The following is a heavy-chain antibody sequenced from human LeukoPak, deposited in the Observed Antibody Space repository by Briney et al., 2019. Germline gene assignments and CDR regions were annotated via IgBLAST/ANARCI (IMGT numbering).Heavy chain of an antibody. CDR3: AIGLGFQKIAAAGIRTWYFDL. J-gene: IGHJ2*01. V-gene: IGHV1-24*01. Sequence: ASVKVSCKVSGYTLTELSMYWVRQAPGEGLEWMGGFDPEDGETIYAQKFQGRVTMTEDTSTDTAYMELSSLRSEDTAVYYCAIGLGFQKIAAAGIRTWYFDLWGRGTLVTVSS. D-gene: IGHD6-13*01. CDR1: GYTLTELS. CDR2: FDPEDGET.